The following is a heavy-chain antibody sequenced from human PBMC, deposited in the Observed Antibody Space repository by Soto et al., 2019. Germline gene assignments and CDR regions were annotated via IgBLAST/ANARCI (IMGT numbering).Heavy chain of an antibody. CDR2: ILSSGSA. D-gene: IGHD2-2*01. CDR1: GGPISGYN. J-gene: IGHJ4*02. CDR3: ARGRRQLPY. V-gene: IGHV4-59*01. Sequence: NPSETLSLTCTVSGGPISGYNWTWIRQPPGKGLEFIGYILSSGSANYNPSLESRVTISVDASRNQFFLKLTSVTAADTAVYYCARGRRQLPYWGQGTLVTVSS.